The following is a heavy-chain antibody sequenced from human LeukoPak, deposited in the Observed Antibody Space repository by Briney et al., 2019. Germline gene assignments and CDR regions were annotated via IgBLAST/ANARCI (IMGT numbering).Heavy chain of an antibody. D-gene: IGHD3/OR15-3a*01. V-gene: IGHV4-39*01. CDR1: GVSISSSNSY. CDR3: ARQTGSGLFILP. CDR2: IYYTGNT. J-gene: IGHJ4*02. Sequence: SETLSLTCTVSGVSISSSNSYWGWIRQPPGEGLEWIGSIYYTGNTYYNASLKSQVSISIDTSKNQFSLKLTSVTAADTSVYYCARQTGSGLFILPGGQGTLVTVSS.